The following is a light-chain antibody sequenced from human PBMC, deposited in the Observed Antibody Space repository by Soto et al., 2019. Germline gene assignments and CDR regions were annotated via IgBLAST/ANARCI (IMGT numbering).Light chain of an antibody. V-gene: IGLV2-14*01. CDR2: EVT. Sequence: QSVLTQPASVSGSPGQSITISCTGTSSDVGDYNYVSWYQQHPGKAPKLIIYEVTNRPSGVSDRFSGSKSGTTASLTISGLQAEDEADYYCSSYTTSSTLGFGGGTQVTVL. J-gene: IGLJ3*02. CDR3: SSYTTSSTLG. CDR1: SSDVGDYNY.